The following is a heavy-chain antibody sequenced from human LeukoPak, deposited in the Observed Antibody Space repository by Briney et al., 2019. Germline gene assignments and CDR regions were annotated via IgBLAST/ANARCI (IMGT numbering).Heavy chain of an antibody. CDR3: ANGGRVGPGAFDI. V-gene: IGHV3-30*02. CDR2: IRYDGSNK. CDR1: GFTFSSYG. J-gene: IGHJ3*02. Sequence: GGSLRLSCAASGFTFSSYGMHWVRQAPGKGLEWVAFIRYDGSNKYYADSVKGRFTISRDNSKNTLYLQMNSLRAEDTAVYYCANGGRVGPGAFDIWGQGTMVTVS. D-gene: IGHD2-15*01.